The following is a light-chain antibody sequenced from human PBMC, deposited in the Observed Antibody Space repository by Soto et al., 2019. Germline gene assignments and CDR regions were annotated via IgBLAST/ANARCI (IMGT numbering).Light chain of an antibody. CDR3: MQAIQPPPT. CDR2: LGS. J-gene: IGKJ1*01. CDR1: QSLLHSNGYNY. Sequence: DIVMTQSPLSLPVTPGEPASISCRSSQSLLHSNGYNYLDWYLQKPGQSPQLLIYLGSNRASGVPDRFSGSGSGTDFTLRITRVAAEDVGVYYCMQAIQPPPTFGQGTKVDIK. V-gene: IGKV2-28*01.